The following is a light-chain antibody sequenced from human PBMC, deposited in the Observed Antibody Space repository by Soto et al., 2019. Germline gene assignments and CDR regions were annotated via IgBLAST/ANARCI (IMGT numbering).Light chain of an antibody. CDR1: SSNIGTNA. Sequence: QSVLTQPPSASWTPGQRVTISCSGGSSNIGTNAVNWYQQLPGTAPKLLIYNNNQRPSGVPDRFSGSKSGTSASLAISGLQSEDEADYYCPAWDDSLNGYVFGTGTKVTVL. J-gene: IGLJ1*01. CDR2: NNN. V-gene: IGLV1-44*01. CDR3: PAWDDSLNGYV.